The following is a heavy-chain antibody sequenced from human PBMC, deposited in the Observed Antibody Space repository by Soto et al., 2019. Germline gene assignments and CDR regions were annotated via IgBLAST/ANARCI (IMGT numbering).Heavy chain of an antibody. CDR2: IYYSGST. CDR1: GDSISRGGYY. V-gene: IGHV4-31*03. D-gene: IGHD4-4*01. Sequence: SETLSLTCTVSGDSISRGGYYWSWIRQHPGKGLEWIGYIYYSGSTYYNPSLKSRVTISVDTSKNQFSLKQSSVTAADTAVYYCARSTAYPYYCHEMYVWGEGTTVTASS. CDR3: ARSTAYPYYCHEMYV. J-gene: IGHJ6*04.